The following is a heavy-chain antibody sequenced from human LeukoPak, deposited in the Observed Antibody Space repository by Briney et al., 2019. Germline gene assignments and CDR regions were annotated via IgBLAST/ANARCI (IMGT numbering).Heavy chain of an antibody. V-gene: IGHV3-23*01. CDR3: AKVGATRYYYYYYMDV. Sequence: PGGSLRLSCAASGFTFSSYAMSWVRQAPGKGLEWVSAISGSGGSTYYADSVKGRFTISRDNSKNTLYLQMNSLRAEDTAVYYCAKVGATRYYYYYYMDVWGKGTTVTVPS. D-gene: IGHD1-26*01. CDR2: ISGSGGST. CDR1: GFTFSSYA. J-gene: IGHJ6*03.